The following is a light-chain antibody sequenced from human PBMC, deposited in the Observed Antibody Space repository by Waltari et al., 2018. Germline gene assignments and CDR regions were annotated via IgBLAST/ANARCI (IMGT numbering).Light chain of an antibody. CDR3: TSFAGGNTVI. CDR2: EVT. Sequence: QSALTQPPSASGSPGQPVPISCTGSGSDVGAYNYVSWYQHHPGKAPKLMIYEVTTRPSGVPDRFSGSKSDNSASLTVSGLQPDDEAYYYCTSFAGGNTVIFGGGTKLTVL. J-gene: IGLJ2*01. CDR1: GSDVGAYNY. V-gene: IGLV2-8*01.